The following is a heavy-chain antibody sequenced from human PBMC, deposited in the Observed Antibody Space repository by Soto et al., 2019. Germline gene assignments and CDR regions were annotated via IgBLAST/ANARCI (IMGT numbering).Heavy chain of an antibody. CDR1: GFTFSSSG. CDR3: AKDFVDTGIYGMDV. V-gene: IGHV3-30*18. J-gene: IGHJ6*02. D-gene: IGHD5-18*01. CDR2: TSYDGSNE. Sequence: GGSLRLSCVDSGFTFSSSGIHWVRQAPGKGLEWVALTSYDGSNEYYADSVKGRFTISRDNSKNTLYLQMNSLRAEDTAVYYCAKDFVDTGIYGMDVWGQGTTVTVSS.